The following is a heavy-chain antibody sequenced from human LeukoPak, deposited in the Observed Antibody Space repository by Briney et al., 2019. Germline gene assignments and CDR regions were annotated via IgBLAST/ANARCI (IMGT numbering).Heavy chain of an antibody. D-gene: IGHD3-10*01. CDR3: ARDFRRGGGY. CDR2: ITRSSSTI. Sequence: GGSLRLSCTASGFTFSIYGMNWVRLAPGKGLEWVSYITRSSSTIYDADSVKGRFTISRDNAKNSLYLEMNSLRVEDTAVYYCARDFRRGGGYWGQGTLVTVSS. J-gene: IGHJ4*02. CDR1: GFTFSIYG. V-gene: IGHV3-48*04.